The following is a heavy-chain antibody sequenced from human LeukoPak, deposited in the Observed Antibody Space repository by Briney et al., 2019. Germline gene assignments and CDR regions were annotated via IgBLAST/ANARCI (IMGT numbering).Heavy chain of an antibody. J-gene: IGHJ4*02. CDR3: ARVRATFSPHFDN. Sequence: GGSLRLSCAASGFTFSSYWMHWVRQAPGKGLMWVSRINSDGIITSYADSVKGRFTISRDNAKNTLYLQMSSLRAEDTAVYYCARVRATFSPHFDNWGQGTLVTVSS. V-gene: IGHV3-74*01. CDR2: INSDGIIT. CDR1: GFTFSSYW. D-gene: IGHD5-12*01.